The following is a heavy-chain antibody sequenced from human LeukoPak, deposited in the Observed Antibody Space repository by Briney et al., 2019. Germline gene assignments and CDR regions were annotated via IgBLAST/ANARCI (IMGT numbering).Heavy chain of an antibody. CDR3: ARELTMVRGVRVAFDI. J-gene: IGHJ3*02. CDR1: GGTFSSYA. D-gene: IGHD3-10*01. CDR2: IIPILGIA. V-gene: IGHV1-69*04. Sequence: SVKVSCKASGGTFSSYAISWVRQAPGQGLEWMGRIIPILGIANYAQKFQGRVTITADKSTSTAYMELSSLRSEDTAVYYCARELTMVRGVRVAFDIWGQGTMVTVSS.